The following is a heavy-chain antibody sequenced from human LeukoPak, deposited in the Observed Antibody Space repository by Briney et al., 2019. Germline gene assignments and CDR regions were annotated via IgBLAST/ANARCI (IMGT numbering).Heavy chain of an antibody. J-gene: IGHJ4*02. CDR1: GFTFSTYG. Sequence: PGGSLRLSCAASGFTFSTYGMHWVRQAPGKGLEWVAFIRYDGSNKYYADSVKGRFTISRDNSKNTLYLQMNSLRAEDTAVYFCAKDKDPWKSTSISDFDYWGQGTPLTVSS. V-gene: IGHV3-30*02. CDR3: AKDKDPWKSTSISDFDY. D-gene: IGHD1-1*01. CDR2: IRYDGSNK.